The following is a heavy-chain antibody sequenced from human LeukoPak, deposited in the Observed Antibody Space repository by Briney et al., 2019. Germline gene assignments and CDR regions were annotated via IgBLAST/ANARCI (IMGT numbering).Heavy chain of an antibody. Sequence: ASVKVSCKASGYTFTRYYMHWVRQAPGQGLEWMGIINPSGGSTNYAEKFQGRVTMTRDRSTSTVYMELSSLTSEDTAVYYCARGAMVRGVIPLNWFDPWGQGTLVTVSS. CDR1: GYTFTRYY. D-gene: IGHD3-10*01. CDR2: INPSGGST. J-gene: IGHJ5*02. CDR3: ARGAMVRGVIPLNWFDP. V-gene: IGHV1-46*01.